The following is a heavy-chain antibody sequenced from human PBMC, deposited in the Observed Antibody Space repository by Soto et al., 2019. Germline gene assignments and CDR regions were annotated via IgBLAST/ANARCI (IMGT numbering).Heavy chain of an antibody. D-gene: IGHD5-18*01. CDR3: ARELVGYSYGYGYFDY. CDR2: IYSGGST. J-gene: IGHJ4*02. Sequence: LRLSCAASGFTVSSNYMSLVRQALGKGLEWVAVIYSGGSTYYADSVKGRFTISRDNSKNTLYLQMNSLRAEDTAVYYCARELVGYSYGYGYFDYWGQGTLVTVSS. V-gene: IGHV3-53*01. CDR1: GFTVSSNY.